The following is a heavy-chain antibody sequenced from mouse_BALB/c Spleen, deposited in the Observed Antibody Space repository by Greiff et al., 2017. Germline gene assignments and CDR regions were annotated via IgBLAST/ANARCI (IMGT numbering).Heavy chain of an antibody. Sequence: QVQLQQSGAELVKPGASVKLSCKASGYTFTSYYMYWVKQRPGQGLEWIGEINPRNGGTNYNGKFKGKATLTADKSSSTAYMQLSSLTSVDSAVYFCAREEVYYDYSWFAYWGQGTLVTVSA. J-gene: IGHJ3*01. V-gene: IGHV1-53*01. D-gene: IGHD2-4*01. CDR2: INPRNGGT. CDR1: GYTFTSYY. CDR3: AREEVYYDYSWFAY.